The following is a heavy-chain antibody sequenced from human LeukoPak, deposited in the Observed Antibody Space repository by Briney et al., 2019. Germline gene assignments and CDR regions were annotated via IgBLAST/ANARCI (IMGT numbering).Heavy chain of an antibody. CDR3: ARGSWYFDY. CDR1: GYSVSSGYY. CDR2: IYHTGST. V-gene: IGHV4-38-2*02. D-gene: IGHD6-13*01. J-gene: IGHJ4*02. Sequence: PSETLSLTCTVSGYSVSSGYYWAWIRQPPGKGLEWIGSIYHTGSTYYNPSLKSRVTISLDTSKNQFSLKLRSVTAADTAMYYCARGSWYFDYWGQGTLVTVSS.